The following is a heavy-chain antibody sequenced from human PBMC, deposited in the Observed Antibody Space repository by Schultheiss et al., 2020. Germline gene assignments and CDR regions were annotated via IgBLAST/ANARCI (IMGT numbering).Heavy chain of an antibody. CDR2: IYTSGST. D-gene: IGHD2-2*01. V-gene: IGHV4-61*02. CDR3: ARYPPRDCSSTSCYLY. Sequence: SETLSLTCTVSGGSISSGSYYWSWIRQPAGKGLEWIGRIYTSGSTNYNPSLKSRVTISVDTSKNQFSLKLSSVTAADTAVYYCARYPPRDCSSTSCYLYWGQGTLGTVSS. CDR1: GGSISSGSYY. J-gene: IGHJ4*02.